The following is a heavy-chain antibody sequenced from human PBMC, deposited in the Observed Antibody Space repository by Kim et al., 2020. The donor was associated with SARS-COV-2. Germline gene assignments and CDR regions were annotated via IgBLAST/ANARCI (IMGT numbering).Heavy chain of an antibody. D-gene: IGHD6-19*01. V-gene: IGHV3-15*01. CDR2: IKSKADGGTT. Sequence: GGSLRLSCTASGFTFNKAWMGWVRQASGKGLEWVGRIKSKADGGTTDYAAPVKDRFTILRDDSKNTLYLQMNSLKSEDTAVYFCTTDGGIAVRALFDYWGQGALVTVSS. CDR3: TTDGGIAVRALFDY. CDR1: GFTFNKAW. J-gene: IGHJ4*02.